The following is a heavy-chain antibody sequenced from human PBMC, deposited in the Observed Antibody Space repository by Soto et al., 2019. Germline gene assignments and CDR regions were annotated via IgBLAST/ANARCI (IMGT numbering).Heavy chain of an antibody. V-gene: IGHV3-23*01. J-gene: IGHJ6*02. CDR1: GFTFWNFA. CDR2: VNDRGGST. Sequence: GESLKISCSTSGFTFWNFAMAWVRQGPGKGLEWVSTVNDRGGSTYYADSVKGRFTISRDDSENTLHLQMSSLRTDDTAIYYCARWGSGTNFYYHYAMDVWGQGTTVTVSS. CDR3: ARWGSGTNFYYHYAMDV. D-gene: IGHD3-16*01.